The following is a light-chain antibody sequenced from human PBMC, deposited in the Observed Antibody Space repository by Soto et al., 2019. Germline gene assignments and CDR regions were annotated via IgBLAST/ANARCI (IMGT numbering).Light chain of an antibody. CDR1: SSDVGGYNY. J-gene: IGLJ2*01. CDR2: DVS. CDR3: SSYTSSSTLYVG. V-gene: IGLV2-14*01. Sequence: QSVLTQPASVSGSPGQSITISCTGTSSDVGGYNYVSWYQQHPGKAPKLMIYDVSNRPSGVSNRFSGSKSGNTASLTISGLQAGDEADYYCSSYTSSSTLYVGFGGGTKLTVL.